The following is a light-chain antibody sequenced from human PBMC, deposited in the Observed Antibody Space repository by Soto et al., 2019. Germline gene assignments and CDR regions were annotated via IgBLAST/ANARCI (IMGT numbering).Light chain of an antibody. V-gene: IGKV3-20*01. CDR1: QSVPANY. CDR3: WQYCTPLWA. CDR2: GAS. J-gene: IGKJ1*01. Sequence: EIVLTQSPGTLSLSPGERVTLSCRASQSVPANYLAWYQQKPGQAPRLLIYGASNRATGIPDRFSGSGSGKDLTLTGSRLEPEDFAVYYLWQYCTPLWAFGQGGRGEIK.